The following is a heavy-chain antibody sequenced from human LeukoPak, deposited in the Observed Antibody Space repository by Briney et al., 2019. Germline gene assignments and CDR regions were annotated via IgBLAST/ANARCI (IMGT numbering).Heavy chain of an antibody. J-gene: IGHJ5*02. V-gene: IGHV1-8*01. CDR2: MNPNSGNT. Sequence: ASVKVSCKASGYTFTSYDINWVRQATGQGLEWMGWMNPNSGNTGYAQKFQGRVTMTRNTSISTAYMELSSLRSEDTAVYYCARDAARTWIRLWSRRRTYNWFDPWGQGTLVTVSS. D-gene: IGHD5-18*01. CDR3: ARDAARTWIRLWSRRRTYNWFDP. CDR1: GYTFTSYD.